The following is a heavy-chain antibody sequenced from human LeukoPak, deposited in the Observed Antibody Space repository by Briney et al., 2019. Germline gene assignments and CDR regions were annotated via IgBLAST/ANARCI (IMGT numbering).Heavy chain of an antibody. V-gene: IGHV3-21*01. CDR2: ISSSSSYI. CDR3: ARSRLWFGELFGCLYGMDV. J-gene: IGHJ6*04. Sequence: GGSLRLSCAASGFTFSSYSMNWVRQAPGKGLEWVSSISSSSSYIYYADSVKGRFTISRDNAKNSLYLQMNSLRAEDTAVYYCARSRLWFGELFGCLYGMDVWGKGTTVTVSS. CDR1: GFTFSSYS. D-gene: IGHD3-10*01.